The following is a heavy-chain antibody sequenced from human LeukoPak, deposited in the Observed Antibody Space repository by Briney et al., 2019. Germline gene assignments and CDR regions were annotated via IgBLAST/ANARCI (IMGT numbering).Heavy chain of an antibody. Sequence: GGSLRLSCAASGFAFCDYYMNWIRQAPGKGLEWVSYISSSSSYTNYADSVKGRFTISRGNAKNSLYLQMNSLRAEDTAVYYCAKARLRNDAFDIWGQGTRVTVSS. J-gene: IGHJ3*02. CDR2: ISSSSSYT. D-gene: IGHD4-17*01. V-gene: IGHV3-11*03. CDR3: AKARLRNDAFDI. CDR1: GFAFCDYY.